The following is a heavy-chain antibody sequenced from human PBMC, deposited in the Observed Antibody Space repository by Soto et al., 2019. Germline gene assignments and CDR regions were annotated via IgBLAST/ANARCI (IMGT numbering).Heavy chain of an antibody. Sequence: QVQLQESGQGLVKPSETLSLTCTVSGGSISSYYWSWIRQPPGKGLEWIGYIYYSGSTNYNPSLKSRVTVSVATSKNQFSLKLSSVTAADTAVYYCARFNWYFDLWGRGTLVTVSS. CDR3: ARFNWYFDL. CDR2: IYYSGST. J-gene: IGHJ2*01. CDR1: GGSISSYY. V-gene: IGHV4-59*08.